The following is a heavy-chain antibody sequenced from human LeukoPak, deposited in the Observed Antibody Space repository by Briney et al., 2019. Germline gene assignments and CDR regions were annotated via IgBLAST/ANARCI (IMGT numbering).Heavy chain of an antibody. CDR1: GFTVSSNY. V-gene: IGHV3-66*01. D-gene: IGHD3-22*01. CDR3: ARDAADYNDTSGYYDGFDI. J-gene: IGHJ3*02. CDR2: IYSGGST. Sequence: GRSLRLSCAASGFTVSSNYMSWVRQAPGKGLEWVSVIYSGGSTYYADSVKGRFTISRDNSKNTLYLQMNSLRAEDTAVYYCARDAADYNDTSGYYDGFDIWGQGTMVTVSS.